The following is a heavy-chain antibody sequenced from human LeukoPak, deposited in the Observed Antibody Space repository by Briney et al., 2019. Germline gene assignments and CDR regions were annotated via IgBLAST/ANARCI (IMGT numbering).Heavy chain of an antibody. D-gene: IGHD3-10*01. V-gene: IGHV4-34*01. J-gene: IGHJ5*02. CDR3: ARGGTTYFSGSGTHP. CDR1: GGSFSGFF. Sequence: PSETLSLTCGVSGGSFSGFFWTWIRQSPGRGLEWIGVINRRGTTYYNPSLESRLAISLDTSRNQFFLNLTSVTAADTAVYFCARGGTTYFSGSGTHPWGQGTLVTVSS. CDR2: INRRGTT.